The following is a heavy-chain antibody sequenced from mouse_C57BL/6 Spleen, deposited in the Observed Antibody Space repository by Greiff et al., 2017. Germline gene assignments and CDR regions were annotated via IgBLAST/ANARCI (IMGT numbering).Heavy chain of an antibody. Sequence: VKLMESGPELVKPGASVKISCKASGYAFSSSWMNWVKQRPGKGLEWIGRIYPGDGDTNYNGKFKGKATLTADKSSSTAYMQLSSLTSEDSAVYFCARKEGITTGPFDYWGQGTTLTVSS. D-gene: IGHD1-1*01. CDR1: GYAFSSSW. J-gene: IGHJ2*01. V-gene: IGHV1-82*01. CDR3: ARKEGITTGPFDY. CDR2: IYPGDGDT.